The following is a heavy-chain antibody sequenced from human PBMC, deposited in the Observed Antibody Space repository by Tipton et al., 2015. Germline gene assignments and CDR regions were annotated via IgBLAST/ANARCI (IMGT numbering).Heavy chain of an antibody. V-gene: IGHV4-61*05. CDR3: ACQDYDSLTRDYQTVDY. CDR1: GGSVSTSNYY. Sequence: TLSLTCTVSGGSVSTSNYYWGWIRQSPGKGLEWIGYISYSGSTHHNPSLKRRVTMSRDTSKNQFSLKLTSVTAADTAVYYCACQDYDSLTRDYQTVDYWGQGTLVTVSS. D-gene: IGHD3-9*01. CDR2: ISYSGST. J-gene: IGHJ4*02.